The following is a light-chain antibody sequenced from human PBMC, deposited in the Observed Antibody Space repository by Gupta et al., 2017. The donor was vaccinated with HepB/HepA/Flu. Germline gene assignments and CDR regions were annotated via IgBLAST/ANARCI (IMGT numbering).Light chain of an antibody. CDR2: AAS. CDR1: QGISNY. Sequence: DIQMTQSPSSLSASVGDRVTIPCRASQGISNYLAWYQQKPGKRPKLLIYAASTVKSGVPSRFSGSGSGTDFTLTISSLQPEDVATYYCLKDTSAPKVFGRGTKVEIK. V-gene: IGKV1-27*01. J-gene: IGKJ4*01. CDR3: LKDTSAPKV.